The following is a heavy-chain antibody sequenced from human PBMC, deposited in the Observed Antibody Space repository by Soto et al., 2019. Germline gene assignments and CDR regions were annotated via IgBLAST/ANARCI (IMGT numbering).Heavy chain of an antibody. D-gene: IGHD3-22*01. J-gene: IGHJ4*02. Sequence: SETLSLTCTVSGGSISSSSYYWGWIRQPPGKGLEWIGSIYYSGSTYYNPSLKSRVTISVDTSKDQFSLKLSSVTAADTAVYYCARHYYDTLGYWGQGTLVTVSS. V-gene: IGHV4-39*01. CDR1: GGSISSSSYY. CDR3: ARHYYDTLGY. CDR2: IYYSGST.